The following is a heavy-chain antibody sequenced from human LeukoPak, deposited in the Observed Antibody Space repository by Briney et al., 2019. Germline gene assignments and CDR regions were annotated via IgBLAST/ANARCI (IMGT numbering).Heavy chain of an antibody. J-gene: IGHJ4*02. CDR2: INSRSSSI. CDR3: AREPNFDDHAFDY. D-gene: IGHD1-7*01. V-gene: IGHV3-48*01. Sequence: GGSLRLSCAASGFTLSSYSMNWVRQAPGKGLEWVSYINSRSSSIDYAGSVKGRFTISRDNAKNSLYLQINSLRAEDTAIYYCAREPNFDDHAFDYWGQGTLVTVSS. CDR1: GFTLSSYS.